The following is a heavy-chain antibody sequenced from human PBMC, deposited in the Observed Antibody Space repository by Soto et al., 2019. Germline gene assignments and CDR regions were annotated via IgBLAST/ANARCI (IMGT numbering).Heavy chain of an antibody. CDR2: ISSSSSYI. CDR3: ARDFGYFGSGTYYNHYYYGMDV. CDR1: GLTFSTYS. V-gene: IGHV3-21*01. J-gene: IGHJ6*02. Sequence: GGSLRLSCAASGLTFSTYSMNWVRQAPGRWLEWVSSISSSSSYIDYADSVKSRCTISRDNAKNSLYLQMNSLRAEDTAVYYCARDFGYFGSGTYYNHYYYGMDVWGQGTTVTVSS. D-gene: IGHD3-10*01.